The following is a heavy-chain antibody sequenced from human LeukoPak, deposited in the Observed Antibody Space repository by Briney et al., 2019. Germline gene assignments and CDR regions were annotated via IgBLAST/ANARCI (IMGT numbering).Heavy chain of an antibody. CDR2: IYTSGST. J-gene: IGHJ6*03. CDR1: GGSISSGSYY. V-gene: IGHV4-61*02. D-gene: IGHD3-10*01. Sequence: SQTLSLTCTVSGGSISSGSYYWSWIRQPAGKGLEWIGRIYTSGSTNCSPSLKSRVTISVDTSKNQFSLKLSSVTAADTAVYYCARVEEGYGSGRRENYFYYYMDVWGKGTTVTISS. CDR3: ARVEEGYGSGRRENYFYYYMDV.